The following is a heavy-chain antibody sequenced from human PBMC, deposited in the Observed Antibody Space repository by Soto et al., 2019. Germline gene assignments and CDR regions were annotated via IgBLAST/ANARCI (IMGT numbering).Heavy chain of an antibody. Sequence: EVHVLESEEGLVQPGGSLRLSCAAYGFAFSSDAMSWVRQAPGKGLERVSSISGRGDCTYYADSVRGRFTVSRDNSMDPLSLQMNGLRAENTAIYYCAKAGDTGNHYFDRWGQGTLVTVSS. D-gene: IGHD5-18*01. CDR1: GFAFSSDA. J-gene: IGHJ4*02. CDR2: ISGRGDCT. CDR3: AKAGDTGNHYFDR. V-gene: IGHV3-23*01.